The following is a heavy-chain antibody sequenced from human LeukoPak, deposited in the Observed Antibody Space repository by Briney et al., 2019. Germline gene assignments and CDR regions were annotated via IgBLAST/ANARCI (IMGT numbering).Heavy chain of an antibody. V-gene: IGHV1-18*01. CDR1: GYTFPTSG. Sequence: GASVKVSCKASGYTFPTSGISWVRQAPGQGLEWMGWISAYNGNTNYAQKLQGRVTMTTDTSTSTAYMELRSLRSDDTAVYYCARLGGGTHKHPPSKYFQHWGQGTLVTVSS. J-gene: IGHJ1*01. CDR2: ISAYNGNT. CDR3: ARLGGGTHKHPPSKYFQH. D-gene: IGHD1-26*01.